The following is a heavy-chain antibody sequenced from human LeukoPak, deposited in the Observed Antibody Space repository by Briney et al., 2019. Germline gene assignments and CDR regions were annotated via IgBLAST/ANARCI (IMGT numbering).Heavy chain of an antibody. CDR1: GRSISSYY. CDR3: ASGGAGIAAAP. CDR2: FYYSGST. V-gene: IGHV4-59*13. J-gene: IGHJ3*01. Sequence: PSETLSLTCTVSGRSISSYYWSWLRQPPGKGLEWIGYFYYSGSTNYHPSLKSRVNLSVDTSKNQFSLKLTSVTAADTAIYYCASGGAGIAAAPWGQGTMVTVSS. D-gene: IGHD6-13*01.